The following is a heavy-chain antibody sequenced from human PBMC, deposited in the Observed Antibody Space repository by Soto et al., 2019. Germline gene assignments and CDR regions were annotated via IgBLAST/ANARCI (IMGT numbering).Heavy chain of an antibody. D-gene: IGHD2-15*01. CDR2: IIPIFGTA. V-gene: IGHV1-69*06. CDR1: GGTFSSYA. J-gene: IGHJ5*02. Sequence: QVQLVQSGAEVKKPGSSVKVSCKACGGTFSSYAISWVRQAPGQGLEWMGGIIPIFGTANYAQKFQGRVTITADKSTSTAYMELSSLRSEDTAVYYCARALGYCSGGSCYFNWFDPWGQGTLVTVSS. CDR3: ARALGYCSGGSCYFNWFDP.